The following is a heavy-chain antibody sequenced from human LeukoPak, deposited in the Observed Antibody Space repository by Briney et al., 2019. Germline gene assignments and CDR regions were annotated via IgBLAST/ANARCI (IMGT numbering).Heavy chain of an antibody. CDR1: GFTFNNYG. D-gene: IGHD5-12*01. Sequence: GGSLRLSCAASGFTFNNYGMHWVRQAPGKGLEWVAFIRYDGSNKYYADSVKGRFTVSRDNSKNTLYLQMKSLRAEDTAVYYCAKGGGYEAQYYYYYLDVWGKGTTVTISS. V-gene: IGHV3-30*02. CDR2: IRYDGSNK. CDR3: AKGGGYEAQYYYYYLDV. J-gene: IGHJ6*03.